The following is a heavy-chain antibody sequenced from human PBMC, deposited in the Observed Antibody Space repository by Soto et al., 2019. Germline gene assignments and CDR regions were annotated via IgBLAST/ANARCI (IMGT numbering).Heavy chain of an antibody. Sequence: VQLVESWGGLVEPGGSLRLSCAPSGLRFSTHSMNWVRQAPGKRLDWVSSISSDSYYIYYADSVKGRFPISRDNAKNSLYLQMNSLRADDTAVYYCARNRNPSSNTHGMDVWGQGTKVTVSS. D-gene: IGHD2-2*02. J-gene: IGHJ6*02. V-gene: IGHV3-21*01. CDR2: ISSDSYYI. CDR3: ARNRNPSSNTHGMDV. CDR1: GLRFSTHS.